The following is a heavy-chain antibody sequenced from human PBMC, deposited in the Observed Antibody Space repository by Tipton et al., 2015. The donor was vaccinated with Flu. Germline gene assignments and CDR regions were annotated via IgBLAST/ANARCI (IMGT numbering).Heavy chain of an antibody. J-gene: IGHJ5*02. CDR3: ARHDYGDYHWFDP. V-gene: IGHV4-59*08. Sequence: TLSLTCTVSGGSISSYYWSWIRQPPGKGLEWIGYIYYSGSTNYNPSLKSRVTISVDTSKNQFSLKLSSVTAADTAVYYCARHDYGDYHWFDPWGQGRRVAVSS. CDR2: IYYSGST. D-gene: IGHD4-17*01. CDR1: GGSISSYY.